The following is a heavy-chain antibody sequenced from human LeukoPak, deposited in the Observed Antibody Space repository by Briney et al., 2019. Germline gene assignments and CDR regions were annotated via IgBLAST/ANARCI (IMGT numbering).Heavy chain of an antibody. CDR3: ARDHIFGEWSYYGMDV. V-gene: IGHV1-2*02. CDR2: INPNSGGT. J-gene: IGHJ6*02. CDR1: GYTFTGYY. D-gene: IGHD3-10*02. Sequence: GASVKVSCKASGYTFTGYYMHWVRQAPGQGLEWMGWINPNSGGTNYAQKFQGRVTMTRDTSISTAYMELSRLRSDDTAVYYCARDHIFGEWSYYGMDVWGQGTTVTVSS.